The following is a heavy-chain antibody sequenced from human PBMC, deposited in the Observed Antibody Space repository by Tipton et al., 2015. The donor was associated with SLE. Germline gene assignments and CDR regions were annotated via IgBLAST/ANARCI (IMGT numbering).Heavy chain of an antibody. J-gene: IGHJ6*02. CDR2: VTSSGDTK. CDR1: GFTFSNYL. D-gene: IGHD4/OR15-4a*01. V-gene: IGHV3-48*03. CDR3: AGVLSYYYGMDV. Sequence: SLRLSCAASGFTFSNYLMNWVRQAPGKGLEWVSYVTSSGDTKYYGHSVRGRFTISRDNGRSTLYLQMNSLRAEDTAVYYCAGVLSYYYGMDVWGQGTTVTVSS.